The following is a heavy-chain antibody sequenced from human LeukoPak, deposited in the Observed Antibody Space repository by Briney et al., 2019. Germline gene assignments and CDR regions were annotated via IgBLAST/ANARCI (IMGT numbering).Heavy chain of an antibody. Sequence: SETLSLTCTVSGGSISSYYWSWIRQPAGKGLEWIGRIYTSGSTNYNPSLKSRVTMSVDTSKNQFSLKLSSVTAADTAVYYCARSVVVRGYYYYYMDVWGKGTTVTISS. CDR2: IYTSGST. V-gene: IGHV4-4*07. CDR3: ARSVVVRGYYYYYMDV. D-gene: IGHD2-2*01. CDR1: GGSISSYY. J-gene: IGHJ6*03.